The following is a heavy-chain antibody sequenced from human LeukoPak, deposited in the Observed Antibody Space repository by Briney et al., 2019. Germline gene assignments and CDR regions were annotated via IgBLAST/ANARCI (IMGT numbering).Heavy chain of an antibody. D-gene: IGHD6-19*01. Sequence: GGSLRLSCAASGFTFSSYGMHWVRQAPGKGLEWVAVISYDGSNKYYADSVKGRFTISRDNSKNMLYLQMNSLRAEDTAVYYCASFSVAGRTRGAFDIWGQGTMVTVSS. CDR1: GFTFSSYG. CDR2: ISYDGSNK. CDR3: ASFSVAGRTRGAFDI. J-gene: IGHJ3*02. V-gene: IGHV3-30*03.